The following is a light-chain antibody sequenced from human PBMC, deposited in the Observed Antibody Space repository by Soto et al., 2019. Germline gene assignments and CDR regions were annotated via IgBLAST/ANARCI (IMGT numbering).Light chain of an antibody. Sequence: DIPMTQSPSSLSASVGDRVTVTCRTSQSISIFLNWYQQKPGKAPKLLIYAASSLQSGVPSRFSGSGSGTDFTLTISSLQPEDFATYYCQQSYGTPLTFGGGTKVEIK. CDR1: QSISIF. V-gene: IGKV1-39*01. CDR3: QQSYGTPLT. CDR2: AAS. J-gene: IGKJ4*01.